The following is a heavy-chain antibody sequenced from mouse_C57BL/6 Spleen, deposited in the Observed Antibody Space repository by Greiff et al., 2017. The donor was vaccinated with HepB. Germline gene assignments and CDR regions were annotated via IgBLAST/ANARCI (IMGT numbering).Heavy chain of an antibody. CDR1: GYTFTSYW. Sequence: QVQLQQPGAELVKPGASVKMSCKASGYTFTSYWITWVKQRPGQGLEWIGDIYPGSGSTNYNEKFKSKATLTVDTSSSTAYMQLSSLTSEDSGVYYCARPMYGSSPLAYWGQGTLVTVSA. CDR3: ARPMYGSSPLAY. CDR2: IYPGSGST. V-gene: IGHV1-55*01. D-gene: IGHD1-1*01. J-gene: IGHJ3*01.